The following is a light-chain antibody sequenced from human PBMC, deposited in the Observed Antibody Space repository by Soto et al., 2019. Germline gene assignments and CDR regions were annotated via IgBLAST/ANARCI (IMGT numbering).Light chain of an antibody. Sequence: EIVLTQSPGTQSLSPGERVTLSCRASQSVSSIYLAWYQQKPGQAPRLLIYGASTRATGIPDRFSGSGSGTDFTLTISRLEPEEFAVYYCQQYGGSPITVGQGTRLEIK. V-gene: IGKV3-20*01. CDR3: QQYGGSPIT. CDR2: GAS. CDR1: QSVSSIY. J-gene: IGKJ5*01.